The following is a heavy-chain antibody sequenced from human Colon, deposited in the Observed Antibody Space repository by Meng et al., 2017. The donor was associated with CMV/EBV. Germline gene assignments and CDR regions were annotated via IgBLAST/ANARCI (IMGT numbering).Heavy chain of an antibody. Sequence: ASVKVSCKASGCPFTSYSFTWVRQAPGQGLEWLGWISAYNGNTNYAQIVQGRVTMTTDPSTTTAYMELRNLRSGDTAVYYCARLNGGNSGDWFDPWGQGTLVTVSS. CDR2: ISAYNGNT. D-gene: IGHD4-23*01. J-gene: IGHJ5*02. V-gene: IGHV1-18*04. CDR1: GCPFTSYS. CDR3: ARLNGGNSGDWFDP.